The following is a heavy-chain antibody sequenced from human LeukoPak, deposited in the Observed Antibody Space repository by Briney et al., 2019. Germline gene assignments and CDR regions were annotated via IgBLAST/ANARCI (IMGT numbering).Heavy chain of an antibody. J-gene: IGHJ5*02. CDR1: GGTSNSYA. CDR3: AGGDSGSHPDSWFDP. D-gene: IGHD1-26*01. Sequence: ASVKVSCKASGGTSNSYAISWVRQAPGQGLEWMGGIIPIFGTANYAQKFQGRVTITADESTSTVYMELNSLRSEDTAVYYCAGGDSGSHPDSWFDPWGQGTLVTVSS. V-gene: IGHV1-69*13. CDR2: IIPIFGTA.